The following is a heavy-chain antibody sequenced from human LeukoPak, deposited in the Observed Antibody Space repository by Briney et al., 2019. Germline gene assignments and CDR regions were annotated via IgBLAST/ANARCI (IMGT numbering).Heavy chain of an antibody. V-gene: IGHV3-53*01. CDR1: GFTVSSNY. Sequence: GGSLRLSCAASGFTVSSNYMSWVRQAPGKGLEWVSVIYSGGSTYYADSVKGRFTISRDNSKNTLYLQMNSLRAEDTAVYYCARDHVVVPAAKLYYGMDVWGQGTTVTVSS. J-gene: IGHJ6*02. CDR3: ARDHVVVPAAKLYYGMDV. CDR2: IYSGGST. D-gene: IGHD2-2*01.